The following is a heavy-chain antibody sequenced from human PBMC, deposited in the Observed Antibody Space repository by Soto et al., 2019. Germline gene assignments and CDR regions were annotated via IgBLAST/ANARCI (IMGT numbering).Heavy chain of an antibody. J-gene: IGHJ4*02. Sequence: PGGSLRLSCAASGFTFSSYGMHWVRQALGKGLEWVAVIANDGGDKKYANSVKGRFTISRENAKNTMYLQMNSLRAEDSAVYYCAKDLKVAAAGYFFDHWGQGT. V-gene: IGHV3-30*18. D-gene: IGHD6-13*01. CDR1: GFTFSSYG. CDR2: IANDGGDK. CDR3: AKDLKVAAAGYFFDH.